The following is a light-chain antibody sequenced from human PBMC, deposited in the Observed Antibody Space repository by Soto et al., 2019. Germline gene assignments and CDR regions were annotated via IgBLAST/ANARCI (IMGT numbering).Light chain of an antibody. Sequence: QSALTQPRSVSGSPGQSVTISCTGTSSDVGGYKFVSWYQQHPGKAPKFMIYEVSKRPSGVPDRFSGSKSGNTAFLTISGLQDEDEADYYCCSYAGFYTSVFGTGTKLTVL. CDR3: CSYAGFYTSV. J-gene: IGLJ1*01. CDR1: SSDVGGYKF. CDR2: EVS. V-gene: IGLV2-11*01.